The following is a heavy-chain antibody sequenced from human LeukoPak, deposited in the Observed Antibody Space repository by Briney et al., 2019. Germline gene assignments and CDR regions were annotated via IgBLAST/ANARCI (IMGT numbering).Heavy chain of an antibody. D-gene: IGHD3-22*01. J-gene: IGHJ4*02. CDR3: AKDTSGYYARWGDY. CDR2: ISGSGGST. CDR1: GFTFSSYA. V-gene: IGHV3-23*01. Sequence: GGSLRLSCAASGFTFSSYAMSWVRQAPGKGLEWVSAISGSGGSTYYADSVRGRFTISRDNSKNTLYLQMNSLRAEDTAVYYCAKDTSGYYARWGDYWGQGTLVTVSS.